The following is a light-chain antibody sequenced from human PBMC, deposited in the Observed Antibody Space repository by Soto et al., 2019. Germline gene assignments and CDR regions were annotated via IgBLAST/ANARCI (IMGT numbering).Light chain of an antibody. J-gene: IGKJ1*01. Sequence: EILMTQSPATLSVSPGETVTFSCRASRSVSNRLAWYQHKPGQAPRLLISGASNGATGIPPKFSGSGSGTEFTLTVDSLQSDDIAVYYCQQYNNWPRTLGQGTKVDIK. CDR3: QQYNNWPRT. V-gene: IGKV3-15*01. CDR1: RSVSNR. CDR2: GAS.